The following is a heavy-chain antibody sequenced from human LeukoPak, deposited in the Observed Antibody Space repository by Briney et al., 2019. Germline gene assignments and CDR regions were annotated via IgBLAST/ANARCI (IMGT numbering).Heavy chain of an antibody. CDR2: ISGSGGST. J-gene: IGHJ3*02. V-gene: IGHV3-23*01. CDR3: AKVRLLWFGETDAFDI. Sequence: PGGSLRLSCAASGFTFSSYAMSWVRQAPGKGLEWVSAISGSGGSTYYADSVKGRFTISRDNSKNTLYLQMNSLRAEDTAVYYCAKVRLLWFGETDAFDIWGQGTMVTVSS. CDR1: GFTFSSYA. D-gene: IGHD3-10*01.